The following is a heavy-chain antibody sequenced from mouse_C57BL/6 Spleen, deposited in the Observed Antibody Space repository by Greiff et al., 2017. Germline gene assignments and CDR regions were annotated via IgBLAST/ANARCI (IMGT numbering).Heavy chain of an antibody. J-gene: IGHJ2*01. V-gene: IGHV1-61*01. CDR3: ARWDTTVVAVDY. Sequence: VQLQQPGAELVRPGSSVKLSCKASGYTFTSYWMDWVKQRPGQGLEWIGNIYPSDSETHYNQKFKDKATLTVDKSSSTAYMQLSSLTSEDSAVYYCARWDTTVVAVDYWGQGTTLTVSS. D-gene: IGHD1-1*01. CDR1: GYTFTSYW. CDR2: IYPSDSET.